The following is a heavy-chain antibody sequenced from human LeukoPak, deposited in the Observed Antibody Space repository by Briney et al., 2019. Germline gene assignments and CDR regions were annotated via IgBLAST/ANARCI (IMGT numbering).Heavy chain of an antibody. CDR3: ARGDTAMVDY. D-gene: IGHD5-18*01. CDR1: GFTFSSYA. V-gene: IGHV3-30*04. J-gene: IGHJ4*02. Sequence: GGSLRLSCAASGFTFSSYAMHWVRQAPGEGLEWVAVISYDGSNKYYADSVKGRFTISRDNSKNTLYLQMNSLRAEDTAVYYCARGDTAMVDYWGQGTLVTVSS. CDR2: ISYDGSNK.